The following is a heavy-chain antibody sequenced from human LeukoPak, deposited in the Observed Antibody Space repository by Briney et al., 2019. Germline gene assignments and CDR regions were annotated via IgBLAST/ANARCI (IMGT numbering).Heavy chain of an antibody. J-gene: IGHJ5*02. Sequence: PGGSLRLSCAASGFTFSRSWMSWVRQAPGKGLEWVANIKQDESEKYYVDSVKGRFTVSRDNVNSSLFLHMNSLRAEDTAVYYCARDSVNNWFDPWGQGTLVTVSS. V-gene: IGHV3-7*04. D-gene: IGHD6-19*01. CDR3: ARDSVNNWFDP. CDR1: GFTFSRSW. CDR2: IKQDESEK.